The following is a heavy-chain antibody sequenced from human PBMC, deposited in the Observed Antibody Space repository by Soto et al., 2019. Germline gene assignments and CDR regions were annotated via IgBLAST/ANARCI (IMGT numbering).Heavy chain of an antibody. CDR2: INPSGGST. Sequence: ASVKVSCKASGYTFTSYYMHWVRQAPGQGLEWMGIINPSGGSTSYAQKFQGRVTMTRDTSTSTVYMELSSLRSEDTAVYYCASHYDFWSGCSIRYYYFGMDVWGQGTTVTVSS. J-gene: IGHJ6*02. CDR1: GYTFTSYY. D-gene: IGHD3-3*01. CDR3: ASHYDFWSGCSIRYYYFGMDV. V-gene: IGHV1-46*01.